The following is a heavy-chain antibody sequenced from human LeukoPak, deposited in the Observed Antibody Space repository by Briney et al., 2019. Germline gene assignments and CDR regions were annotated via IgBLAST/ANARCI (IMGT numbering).Heavy chain of an antibody. J-gene: IGHJ6*02. CDR2: IYSVGST. D-gene: IGHD6-6*01. CDR3: GGSSSDYYYYGMDV. Sequence: GGSLRLSCAASGFTVSSNYMSWVRQAPGKGLEWVSAIYSVGSTYYADSVKGRFTISRDNSKNTLYLQMNSLSAEDTAVYYCGGSSSDYYYYGMDVWGQGTTVTVSS. V-gene: IGHV3-53*01. CDR1: GFTVSSNY.